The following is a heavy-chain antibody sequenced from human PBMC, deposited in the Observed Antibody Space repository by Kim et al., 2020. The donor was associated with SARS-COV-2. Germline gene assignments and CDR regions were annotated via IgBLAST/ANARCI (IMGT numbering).Heavy chain of an antibody. CDR2: INHSGST. CDR3: ARDSPETYYFDY. Sequence: SETLSLTCAVYGGSFSGYYWSWIRQPPGKGLEWIGEINHSGSTNYNPSLKSRVTISVDTSKNQFSLKLSSVTAADTAVYYCARDSPETYYFDYCGQGTL. V-gene: IGHV4-34*01. CDR1: GGSFSGYY. J-gene: IGHJ4*02.